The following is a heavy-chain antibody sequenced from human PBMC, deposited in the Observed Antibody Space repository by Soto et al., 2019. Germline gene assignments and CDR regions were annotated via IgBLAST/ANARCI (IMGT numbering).Heavy chain of an antibody. CDR3: ASLVGANWFDP. J-gene: IGHJ5*02. Sequence: QVQLVQSGAEVKKPGSSVKVSCKASGGTFSSYTISWVRQAPGQGLAWMGRIIPILGIANYAQKFQGRVTITADKSTSTAYMELSSLRSEDTAVYYCASLVGANWFDPWGQGTLVTVSS. V-gene: IGHV1-69*02. CDR1: GGTFSSYT. D-gene: IGHD1-26*01. CDR2: IIPILGIA.